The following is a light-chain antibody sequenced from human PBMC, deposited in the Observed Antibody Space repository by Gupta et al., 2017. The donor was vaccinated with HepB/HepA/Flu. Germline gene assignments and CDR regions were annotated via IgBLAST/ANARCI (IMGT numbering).Light chain of an antibody. Sequence: QSALTHPASVSGSPGQSITISCTGTSSDVGGSNSVFWYQQYPGKAPKLLSYDVTARHSGISTRCSASKSGNTAPLTISGLQTEDEADYFCSSSTSTTTTLLLFGGGTKLTVL. CDR1: SSDVGGSNS. CDR3: SSSTSTTTTLLL. CDR2: DVT. V-gene: IGLV2-14*03. J-gene: IGLJ3*02.